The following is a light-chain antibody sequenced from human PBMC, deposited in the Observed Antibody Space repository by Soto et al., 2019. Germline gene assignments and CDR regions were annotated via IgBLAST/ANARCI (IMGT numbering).Light chain of an antibody. CDR3: QQYHSSPPTYT. V-gene: IGKV3-20*01. CDR1: QSVINNY. J-gene: IGKJ2*01. Sequence: EIVLTQSLGTLSLSPGERATLSCRASQSVINNYSAWYQQKRGQAPRLLIYGASIRATGTPDRFSGSGSGTDFTLTIGSLEPEDFAVYYCQQYHSSPPTYTFGQGTKLEI. CDR2: GAS.